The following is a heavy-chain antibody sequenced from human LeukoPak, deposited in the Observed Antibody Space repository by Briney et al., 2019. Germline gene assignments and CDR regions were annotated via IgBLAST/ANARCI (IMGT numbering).Heavy chain of an antibody. CDR2: INHSGST. Sequence: SETLSLTRAVYGGSFSGYYWSWIRQPPGKGLEWIGEINHSGSTNYNPSLKSRVTISVDTSKNQFSLKLSSVTAADTAVYYCASHRRAARTQFDYWGQGTLVTVSS. D-gene: IGHD6-6*01. J-gene: IGHJ4*02. V-gene: IGHV4-34*01. CDR1: GGSFSGYY. CDR3: ASHRRAARTQFDY.